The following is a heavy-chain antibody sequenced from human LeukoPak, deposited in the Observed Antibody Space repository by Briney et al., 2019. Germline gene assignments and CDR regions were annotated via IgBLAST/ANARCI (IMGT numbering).Heavy chain of an antibody. CDR2: IYFTGSI. J-gene: IGHJ4*02. D-gene: IGHD3-3*01. CDR3: ARETFYDFWSGYYTYFDY. Sequence: SETLSLTCTVSGGSVSNSTYYWGWIRQPPGKGLEWIGSIYFTGSIYYNPSLKSRVTISLDTSKNQVSLRLSSLTAADTAVYYCARETFYDFWSGYYTYFDYWGQGTLVTVSS. CDR1: GGSVSNSTYY. V-gene: IGHV4-39*07.